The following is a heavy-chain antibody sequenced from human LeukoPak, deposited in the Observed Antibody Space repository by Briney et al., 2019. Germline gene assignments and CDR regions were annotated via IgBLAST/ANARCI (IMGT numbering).Heavy chain of an antibody. J-gene: IGHJ5*02. CDR2: IYTGGST. Sequence: PSETLSLTCTVSGGSINSYYWSWIRQPAGKGLEWIGRIYTGGSTNYNPSLKSRVTMSVDTSKNQFSLKLSSVTAADTAVYYCARDYYDILTGYYRWFDPWGQGTLVTVSS. CDR1: GGSINSYY. V-gene: IGHV4-4*07. D-gene: IGHD3-9*01. CDR3: ARDYYDILTGYYRWFDP.